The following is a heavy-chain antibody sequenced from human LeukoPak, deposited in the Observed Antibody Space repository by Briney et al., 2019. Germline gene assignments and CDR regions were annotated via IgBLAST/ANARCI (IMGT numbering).Heavy chain of an antibody. Sequence: GGSLRLSCAASGFTFGSYWMIWVRQSPGQGLEWFSTISTYSSYIYYADSVKGRFTISRDNAQNSLYLQMNSLRAEDTAVYYCAKSGGSETSYYYYYMEVWGKGTTVTVSS. D-gene: IGHD4-11*01. CDR2: ISTYSSYI. CDR1: GFTFGSYW. V-gene: IGHV3-21*03. CDR3: AKSGGSETSYYYYYMEV. J-gene: IGHJ6*03.